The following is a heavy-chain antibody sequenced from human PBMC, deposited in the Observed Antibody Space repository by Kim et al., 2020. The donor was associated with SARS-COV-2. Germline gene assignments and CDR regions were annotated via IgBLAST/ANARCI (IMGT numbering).Heavy chain of an antibody. V-gene: IGHV3-49*04. CDR3: TRDLVEIFGVVITPPGWYYYYYMDV. CDR2: IRSKAYGGTT. Sequence: GGSLRLSCTASGFTFGDYAMSWVRQAPGKGLEWVGFIRSKAYGGTTEYAASVKGRFTISRDDSKSIAYLQMNSLKTEDTAVYYCTRDLVEIFGVVITPPGWYYYYYMDVWGKGTTVTVSS. D-gene: IGHD3-3*01. CDR1: GFTFGDYA. J-gene: IGHJ6*03.